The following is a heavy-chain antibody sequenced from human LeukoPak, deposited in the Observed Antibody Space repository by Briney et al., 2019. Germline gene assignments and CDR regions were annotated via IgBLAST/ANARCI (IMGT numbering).Heavy chain of an antibody. D-gene: IGHD6-13*01. CDR3: ARARGPDSSSWSFY. CDR2: ISAYNGNT. V-gene: IGHV1-18*01. CDR1: GYTFTSYG. Sequence: ASVKVSCKASGYTFTSYGISWVRQAPGQGLEWMGWISAYNGNTNYAQKLQGRVTMTTDTSTSTAYMEVRSLRSDDTAMYYCARARGPDSSSWSFYWGQETLVTVSS. J-gene: IGHJ4*02.